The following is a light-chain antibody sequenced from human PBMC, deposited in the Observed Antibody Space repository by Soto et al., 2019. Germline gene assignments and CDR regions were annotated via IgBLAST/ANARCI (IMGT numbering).Light chain of an antibody. V-gene: IGLV2-23*01. J-gene: IGLJ1*01. Sequence: QSALAQPASVSGSPGQSITISCTGTSSDVGSYSLVSWYQHHPGKTPKLMIYEGSRRPSGVSNRFSASKSGNTASLTISWLQAEDEAEYYCCSYETSSTYVFGSGTKVTVL. CDR3: CSYETSSTYV. CDR1: SSDVGSYSL. CDR2: EGS.